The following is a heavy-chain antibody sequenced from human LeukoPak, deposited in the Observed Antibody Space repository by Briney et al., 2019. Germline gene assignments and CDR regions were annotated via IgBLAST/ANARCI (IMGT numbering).Heavy chain of an antibody. Sequence: SVKVSCKASGYTFTGYYMHWVRQAPGQGLEWVGGIIPIFGTANYAQKFQGRVTITADESTSTAYMELSSLRSEDTAVYYCARAPYDRPEVCDYWGQGTLVTVSS. J-gene: IGHJ4*02. CDR2: IIPIFGTA. CDR3: ARAPYDRPEVCDY. CDR1: GYTFTGYY. V-gene: IGHV1-69*13. D-gene: IGHD3-22*01.